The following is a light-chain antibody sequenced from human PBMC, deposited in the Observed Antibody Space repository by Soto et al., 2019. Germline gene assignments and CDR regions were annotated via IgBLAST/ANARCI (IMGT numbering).Light chain of an antibody. J-gene: IGLJ1*01. Sequence: LTQPPSVSVAPGQTARITCGGNNIGGKSVSWYQQHPGKAPKVLIYEVTKRPSGVPDRFSGSKSGNTASLTISGLQAEDEADYYCCSYAGRDTLYVLGTGTKVTVL. CDR2: EVT. V-gene: IGLV2-11*01. CDR1: NIGGKS. CDR3: CSYAGRDTLYV.